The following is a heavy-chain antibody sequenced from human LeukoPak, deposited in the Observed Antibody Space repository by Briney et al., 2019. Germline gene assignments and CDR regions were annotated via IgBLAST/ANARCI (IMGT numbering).Heavy chain of an antibody. CDR1: GGSISSSSYY. V-gene: IGHV4-39*07. CDR3: ARDRSPARATVGNWFDP. J-gene: IGHJ5*02. CDR2: IYYSGST. D-gene: IGHD4-11*01. Sequence: SETLSLTCTVSGGSISSSSYYWGWIRQPPGKGLEWIGSIYYSGSTYYNPSLKSRVTISVDTSRNQFSLKLSSVTAADTAVYYCARDRSPARATVGNWFDPWGQGTLVTVSS.